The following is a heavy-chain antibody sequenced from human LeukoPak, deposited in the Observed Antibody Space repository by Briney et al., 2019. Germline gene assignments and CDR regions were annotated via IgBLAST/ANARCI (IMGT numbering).Heavy chain of an antibody. CDR1: GFTVSSHY. CDR2: IYTSGDT. V-gene: IGHV3-53*01. Sequence: GGSLTLSCEASGFTVSSHYLNWVRQAPGKGLEWVSIIYTSGDTYYADSVRGRFTISRDESKNTLYLQMNSLRVEDTATYYCARSITLARVDIWGQGTMVTVSS. CDR3: ARSITLARVDI. J-gene: IGHJ3*02.